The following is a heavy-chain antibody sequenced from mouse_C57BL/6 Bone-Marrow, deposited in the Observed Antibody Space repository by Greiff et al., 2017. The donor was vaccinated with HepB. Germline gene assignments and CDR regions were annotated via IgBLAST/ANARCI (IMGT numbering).Heavy chain of an antibody. CDR2: INPNNGGT. CDR1: GYTFTDYN. V-gene: IGHV1-22*01. Sequence: VQLQQSGPELVKPGASVKMSCKASGYTFTDYNMHWVKQSHGKSLEWIGYINPNNGGTSYNHKFKGKATLTVNKSSSTASMALRSLTSEDSSVYYCGRRDYGSSYPFAYWGQGTPVTVSA. CDR3: GRRDYGSSYPFAY. J-gene: IGHJ3*01. D-gene: IGHD1-1*01.